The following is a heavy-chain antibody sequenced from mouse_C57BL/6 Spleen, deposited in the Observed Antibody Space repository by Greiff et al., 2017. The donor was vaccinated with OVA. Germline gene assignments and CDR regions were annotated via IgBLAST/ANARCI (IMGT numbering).Heavy chain of an antibody. J-gene: IGHJ2*01. D-gene: IGHD4-1*01. CDR1: GYTFTDYE. CDR2: IDPETGGT. V-gene: IGHV1-15*01. CDR3: TRSALGFDY. Sequence: QVQLQQSGAELVRPGASVTLSCKASGYTFTDYEMHWVKQTPVHGLEWIGAIDPETGGTAYNQKFKGKAILTADKSSSTAYMEIRSLTSEDSAVYYCTRSALGFDYWGQGTTLTVSS.